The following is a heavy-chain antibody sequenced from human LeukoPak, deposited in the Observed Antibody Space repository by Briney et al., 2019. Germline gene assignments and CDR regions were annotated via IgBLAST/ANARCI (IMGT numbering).Heavy chain of an antibody. Sequence: PGGSLRLSCAASGFTFSSYAMNWVRQAPGKGLEWVSGLTGSGGSTSYADSAKGRFTIFRDNSKNTLYLQMNSLRAGDMAIYYCAKGMSSCWSDGIDIWGQGTKVTVSS. V-gene: IGHV3-23*01. J-gene: IGHJ3*02. CDR1: GFTFSSYA. D-gene: IGHD6-19*01. CDR2: LTGSGGST. CDR3: AKGMSSCWSDGIDI.